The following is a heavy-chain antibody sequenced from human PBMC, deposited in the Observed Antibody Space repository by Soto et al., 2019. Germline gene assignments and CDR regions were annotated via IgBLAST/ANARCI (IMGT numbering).Heavy chain of an antibody. CDR3: ARESRSWYGSIWDY. Sequence: SETLSLTCTVSGGSISSSSYYWGWIRQPPGKGLEWIGSIYYSGSTYYNPSLKSRVTISVDTSKNQFSLKLSSVTAADTAVYYCARESRSWYGSIWDYWGQGTLVTVSS. CDR2: IYYSGST. J-gene: IGHJ4*02. CDR1: GGSISSSSYY. V-gene: IGHV4-39*02. D-gene: IGHD6-13*01.